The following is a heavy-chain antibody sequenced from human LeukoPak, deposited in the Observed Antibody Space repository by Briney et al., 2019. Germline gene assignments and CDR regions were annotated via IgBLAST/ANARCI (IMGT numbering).Heavy chain of an antibody. CDR3: ARAIAAAGTENWFDP. CDR1: GYTLTELS. Sequence: ASVKVSCKVSGYTLTELSMHWVRQAPGKGLEWMGGFDPEDGETIYAQKFQGRVTMTEDTSTDTAYMELSSLRSEDTAVYYCARAIAAAGTENWFDPWGQGTLVTVSS. V-gene: IGHV1-24*01. J-gene: IGHJ5*02. CDR2: FDPEDGET. D-gene: IGHD6-13*01.